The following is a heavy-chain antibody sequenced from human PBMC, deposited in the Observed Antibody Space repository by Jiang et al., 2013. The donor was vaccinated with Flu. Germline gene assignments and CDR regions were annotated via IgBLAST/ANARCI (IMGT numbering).Heavy chain of an antibody. Sequence: GSGLVKPSETLSLTCTVSGGSISSSSYYWGWIRQPPGKGLEWIGSIYYSGSTYYNPSLKSRVTISVDTSKNQFSLKLSSVTAADTAVYYCARDLSVYSSSYDNLDYYYYYGMDVWGQGTTVTVSS. CDR2: IYYSGST. D-gene: IGHD6-6*01. V-gene: IGHV4-39*07. CDR3: ARDLSVYSSSYDNLDYYYYYGMDV. J-gene: IGHJ6*02. CDR1: GGSISSSSYY.